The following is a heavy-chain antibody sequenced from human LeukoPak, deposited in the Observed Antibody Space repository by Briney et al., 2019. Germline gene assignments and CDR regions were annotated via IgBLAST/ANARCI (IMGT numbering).Heavy chain of an antibody. CDR3: AKDYRDGYNGGDAFDI. CDR1: TFTLNSYA. J-gene: IGHJ3*02. V-gene: IGHV3-23*01. CDR2: ISGSGGST. D-gene: IGHD5-24*01. Sequence: GGSLRLSCAASTFTLNSYAMSWVRQAPGKGLEWVSIISGSGGSTYYADSVKGRFTISRDNSKNTLFLQMNSLRAEDTAVYYCAKDYRDGYNGGDAFDIWGQGTMVTVSS.